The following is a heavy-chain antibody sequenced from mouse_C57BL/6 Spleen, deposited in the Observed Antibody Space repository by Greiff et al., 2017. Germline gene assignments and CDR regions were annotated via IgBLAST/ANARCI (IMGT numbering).Heavy chain of an antibody. Sequence: QVQLQQPGAELVMPGASVKLSCKASGYTFTSYWMHWVKQRPGQGLEWIGEIDPSDSYTNYNQKFKGKSTLTVDKSSSTAYMQLSSLTSEDSAVYYCATSNLGAMDYWGQGTSVTVSS. CDR2: IDPSDSYT. CDR3: ATSNLGAMDY. V-gene: IGHV1-69*01. CDR1: GYTFTSYW. D-gene: IGHD2-5*01. J-gene: IGHJ4*01.